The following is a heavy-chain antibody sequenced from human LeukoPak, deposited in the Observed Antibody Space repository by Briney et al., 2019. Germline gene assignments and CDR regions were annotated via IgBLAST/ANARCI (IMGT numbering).Heavy chain of an antibody. D-gene: IGHD3-22*01. J-gene: IGHJ4*02. V-gene: IGHV1-18*01. CDR1: GYTFTTYG. CDR3: ARDPANTYYYDP. CDR2: ISGYNGDT. Sequence: ASVKVSFKASGYTFTTYGIGWARQAPGQGLEWMGWISGYNGDTNYAQKFQGRVTMTTDTSTSTAYMELRSLRSDDTAVYYCARDPANTYYYDPWGQGTLVTVSS.